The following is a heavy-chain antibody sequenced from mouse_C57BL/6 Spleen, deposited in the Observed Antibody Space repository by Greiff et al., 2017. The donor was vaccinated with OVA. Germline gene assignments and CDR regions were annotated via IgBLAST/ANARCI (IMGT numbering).Heavy chain of an antibody. CDR2: IYPGSGST. D-gene: IGHD2-3*01. J-gene: IGHJ2*01. CDR1: GYTFTSYW. Sequence: QVQLQHPGAELVKPGASVKMSCKASGYTFTSYWITWVKQRPGQGLEWIGDIYPGSGSTNYNEKFKSKATLTVDTSSSTAYMQLSSLTSEDSAVYYCAREGIYDGYRFDYWGQGTTLTVSS. CDR3: AREGIYDGYRFDY. V-gene: IGHV1-55*01.